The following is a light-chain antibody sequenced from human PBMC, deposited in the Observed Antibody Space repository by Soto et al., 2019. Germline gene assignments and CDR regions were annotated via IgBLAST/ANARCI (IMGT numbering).Light chain of an antibody. CDR3: GTWDTSLRAVV. V-gene: IGLV1-51*01. CDR1: SSNIGNNY. Sequence: QSVLTQPPSVSAAPGQRVTISCSGSSSNIGNNYVSWYQQLPGTAPKVLIYDNDKRPSGIPDRFSGSKSGTSAILGITGLQTGDEADYHCGTWDTSLRAVVFGGGTQLTVL. J-gene: IGLJ7*01. CDR2: DND.